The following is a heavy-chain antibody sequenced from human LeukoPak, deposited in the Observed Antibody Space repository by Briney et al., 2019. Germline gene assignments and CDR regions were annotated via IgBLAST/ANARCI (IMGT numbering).Heavy chain of an antibody. D-gene: IGHD4-17*01. J-gene: IGHJ4*02. CDR2: IRSTGSST. CDR1: GFTFRDYY. V-gene: IGHV3-11*04. CDR3: ARESGSVTSEVDFDY. Sequence: PGGSLRLSCTASGFTFRDYYVTWIRQAPGKGLEWVSYIRSTGSSTAYADSVKGRFAISKDNAKNSLYLQMNGLRVEDTAVYYCARESGSVTSEVDFDYWGQGTLVTVSS.